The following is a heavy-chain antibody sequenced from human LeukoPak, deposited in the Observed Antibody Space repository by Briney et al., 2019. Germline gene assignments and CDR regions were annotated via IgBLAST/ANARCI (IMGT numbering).Heavy chain of an antibody. Sequence: SETLSLTCTVSGGSITSSGYFWGWIRQPPGKGLEWIGSIYYSGSTYYNPSLRSRVTISVDTSKNQFSLRMSSVTAADTAVYYCARGYSSGWYTDYWGQGTLVTVSS. CDR2: IYYSGST. CDR3: ARGYSSGWYTDY. CDR1: GGSITSSGYF. D-gene: IGHD6-19*01. J-gene: IGHJ4*02. V-gene: IGHV4-39*01.